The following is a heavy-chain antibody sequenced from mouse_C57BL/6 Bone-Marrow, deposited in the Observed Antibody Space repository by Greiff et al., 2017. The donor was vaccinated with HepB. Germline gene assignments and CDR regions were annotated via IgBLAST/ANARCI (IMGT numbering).Heavy chain of an antibody. CDR2: IRLKSDNYAT. CDR3: TAFYYYGRGFAY. Sequence: EVKVEESGGGLVQPGGSMKLSCVASGFNFSNYWMNWVRQSPEKGLEWVAQIRLKSDNYATHYAESVKGRFTISRDDSKSSVYLQMNNLRAEDTGIYYCTAFYYYGRGFAYWGQGTLVTVSA. CDR1: GFNFSNYW. J-gene: IGHJ3*01. V-gene: IGHV6-3*01. D-gene: IGHD1-1*01.